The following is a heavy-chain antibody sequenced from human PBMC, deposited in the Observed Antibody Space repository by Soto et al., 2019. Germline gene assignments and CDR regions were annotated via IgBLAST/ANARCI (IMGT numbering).Heavy chain of an antibody. Sequence: EVQLLESGGGLVQPGESLRLSCAASGFTFGSYFMNWVRQAPGKGPEWVSDINKDGGRTHYADSVRGRFTIPRDNSRNTLYLQMNRLRAEDTALYYCAKDLHWYGMDVWGQGTTVTVSS. J-gene: IGHJ6*02. CDR2: INKDGGRT. D-gene: IGHD1-1*01. CDR1: GFTFGSYF. CDR3: AKDLHWYGMDV. V-gene: IGHV3-23*01.